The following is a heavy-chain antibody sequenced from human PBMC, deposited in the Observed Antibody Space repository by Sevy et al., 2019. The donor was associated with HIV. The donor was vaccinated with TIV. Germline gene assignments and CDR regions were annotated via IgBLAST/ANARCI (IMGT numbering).Heavy chain of an antibody. CDR2: TYYKSKWYS. V-gene: IGHV6-1*01. CDR1: GDSVSSNNAA. D-gene: IGHD6-19*01. Sequence: SQTLSLTCAISGDSVSSNNAAWNWIRQSPSRGLEWLGRTYYKSKWYSHYAVSVKSRMTINSDTSKNQFSLQLNSVTPEDTAVYYCARSVAALDFWYFDLWGRGTLVTVSS. J-gene: IGHJ2*01. CDR3: ARSVAALDFWYFDL.